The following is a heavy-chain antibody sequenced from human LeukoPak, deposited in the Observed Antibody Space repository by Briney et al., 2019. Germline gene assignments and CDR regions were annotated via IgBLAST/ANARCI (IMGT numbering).Heavy chain of an antibody. Sequence: KASETLSLTCTVSGGSISSYYWSWIRQPPGKGLEWIGYIYYSGSTNYNPSLKSRVTISVDTSKNQFSLTLSSVTAADTAVYYCARWSRVKFDYWGQGTLVTVSS. CDR2: IYYSGST. CDR3: ARWSRVKFDY. CDR1: GGSISSYY. D-gene: IGHD4-11*01. J-gene: IGHJ4*02. V-gene: IGHV4-59*01.